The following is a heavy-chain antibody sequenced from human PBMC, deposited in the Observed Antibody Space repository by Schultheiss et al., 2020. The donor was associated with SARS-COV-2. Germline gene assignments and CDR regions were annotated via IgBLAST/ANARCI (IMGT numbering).Heavy chain of an antibody. V-gene: IGHV4-39*07. Sequence: SETLSLTCTVSGGSISSSSYYWGWIRQPPGKGLEWIGSIYYSGSTYYNPSLKSRVTISVDTSKNQFSLKLSSVTAADTAVYYCARDFRSLRGNLFDPWGQGTLVTVSS. D-gene: IGHD1-14*01. CDR2: IYYSGST. J-gene: IGHJ5*02. CDR3: ARDFRSLRGNLFDP. CDR1: GGSISSSSYY.